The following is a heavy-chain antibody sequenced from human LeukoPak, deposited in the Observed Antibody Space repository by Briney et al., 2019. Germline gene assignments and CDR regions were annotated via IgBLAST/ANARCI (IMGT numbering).Heavy chain of an antibody. D-gene: IGHD2-8*02. V-gene: IGHV3-23*01. J-gene: IGHJ3*02. CDR1: GFTFNTYA. Sequence: PGRSLRLSCAASGFTFNTYAMSWVRQAPGKGLEWVSSISYSGGSTYYADSVKGRFTISRDNSMNTLYLQMSSLRAEDTALYYCARHYSGGVFDIWGQGTMVTVSS. CDR2: ISYSGGST. CDR3: ARHYSGGVFDI.